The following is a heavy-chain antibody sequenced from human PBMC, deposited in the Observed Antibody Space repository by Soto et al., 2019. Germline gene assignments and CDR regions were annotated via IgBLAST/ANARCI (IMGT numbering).Heavy chain of an antibody. CDR3: ATEPRYGAYENY. D-gene: IGHD4-17*01. CDR1: GFTFTKYW. Sequence: GGSLRLSCTASGFTFTKYWMSWVRQAPGKGLEWVANIKRDESEKYYVDSVKGRFTISRDNAKNSLYLEMNSLRAEDTAVYYCATEPRYGAYENYWGQGTLVTVSS. J-gene: IGHJ4*02. CDR2: IKRDESEK. V-gene: IGHV3-7*01.